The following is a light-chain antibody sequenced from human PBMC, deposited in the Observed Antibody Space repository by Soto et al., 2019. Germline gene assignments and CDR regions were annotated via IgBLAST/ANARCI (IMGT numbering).Light chain of an antibody. CDR2: EVN. CDR3: SSHAGSNTEV. J-gene: IGLJ3*02. Sequence: QSALTQPPAASGSPGQSITISCTGSSSDIGGYKYVSWYQQHPGKAPQLLIYEVNQRPSGVPDRFSGTKSGNTASLTVSGRQAEDEDDYYCSSHAGSNTEVFGRGTKLTVL. CDR1: SSDIGGYKY. V-gene: IGLV2-8*01.